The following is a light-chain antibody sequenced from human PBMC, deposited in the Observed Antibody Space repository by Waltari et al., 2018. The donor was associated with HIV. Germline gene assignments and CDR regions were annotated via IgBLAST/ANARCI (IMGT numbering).Light chain of an antibody. V-gene: IGLV7-43*01. J-gene: IGLJ3*02. CDR2: GTS. Sequence: QTVVTQEPALTVSPGGTVTPTCSSSTGPATSGHHASWFQLIPGQRPWPLIYGTSSRHSWAPARLSGYLLGDKAALTISGVVPEDEADYFCLLYYEGPSWLLGGGT. CDR1: TGPATSGHH. CDR3: LLYYEGPSWL.